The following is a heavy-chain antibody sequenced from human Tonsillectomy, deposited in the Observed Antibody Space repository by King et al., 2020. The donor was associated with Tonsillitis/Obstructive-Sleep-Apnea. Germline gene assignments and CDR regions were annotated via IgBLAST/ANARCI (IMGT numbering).Heavy chain of an antibody. CDR1: GFTFSDHY. CDR2: IRTKPNSYTT. Sequence: VQLVESGGGLVQPGGSLRLSCAASGFTFSDHYMDWVRQAPGKGLEWVGRIRTKPNSYTTEYAASVTGRFTISRDDPKRSLYLQMNSLKTEDTAVYYCARDRGDDCWGGDYMDV. V-gene: IGHV3-72*01. J-gene: IGHJ6*03. CDR3: ARDRGDDCWGGDYMDV. D-gene: IGHD3-3*01.